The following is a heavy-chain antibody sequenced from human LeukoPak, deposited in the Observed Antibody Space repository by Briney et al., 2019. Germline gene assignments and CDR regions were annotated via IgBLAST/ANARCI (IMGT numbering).Heavy chain of an antibody. Sequence: SETLSLTCTVYGGSISSYYWSWIRQPAGKGLEWIGRIYTSGSTNYNPSLKSRVTMSVDTSKNQFSLKLSSVTAADTAVYYCARVRYYDSSGRYYFDFWGQGTLVTVSS. V-gene: IGHV4-4*07. CDR2: IYTSGST. J-gene: IGHJ4*02. CDR3: ARVRYYDSSGRYYFDF. CDR1: GGSISSYY. D-gene: IGHD3-22*01.